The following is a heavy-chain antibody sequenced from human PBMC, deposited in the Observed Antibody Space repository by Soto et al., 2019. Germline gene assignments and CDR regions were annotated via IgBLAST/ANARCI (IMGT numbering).Heavy chain of an antibody. V-gene: IGHV4-4*02. Sequence: PSETLSLTCAVSGGSISSSNWWSWVRQPPGKGLEWIGEIYHSGSTNYNPSLKSRVTISVDKSKNQFSLKLSSVTAADTAVYYCARYRGKGYYYGMDVWGQGTTVTVSS. CDR3: ARYRGKGYYYGMDV. CDR2: IYHSGST. J-gene: IGHJ6*02. CDR1: GGSISSSNW. D-gene: IGHD3-10*01.